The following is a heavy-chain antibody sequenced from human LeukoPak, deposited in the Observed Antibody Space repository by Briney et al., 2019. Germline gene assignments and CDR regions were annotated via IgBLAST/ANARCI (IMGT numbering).Heavy chain of an antibody. CDR3: ARAFGRDGYNSAY. Sequence: SETLSLTCAVYGGSFSGYYWSWIRQPPGKGLEWIGEINHSGSTNYNPSLKSRVTISVDTSKNQFSLKLSSVTAADTAVYYCARAFGRDGYNSAYWGQGTQVTVSS. D-gene: IGHD5-24*01. CDR2: INHSGST. V-gene: IGHV4-34*01. CDR1: GGSFSGYY. J-gene: IGHJ4*02.